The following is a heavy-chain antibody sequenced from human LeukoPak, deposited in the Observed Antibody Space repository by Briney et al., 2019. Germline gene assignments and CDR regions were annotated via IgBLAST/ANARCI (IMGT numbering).Heavy chain of an antibody. CDR3: ARNSTSGYFDY. Sequence: SETLSLTCAVSGYSISSSSYWGWIRQPPGMRLEWIGSIYHSGSTHYNPSLRSRVTISVETSKYQFSLKLSSVTAADTAVYYCARNSTSGYFDYWGQGALVTVSS. CDR1: GYSISSSSY. V-gene: IGHV4-38-2*01. J-gene: IGHJ4*02. D-gene: IGHD6-6*01. CDR2: IYHSGST.